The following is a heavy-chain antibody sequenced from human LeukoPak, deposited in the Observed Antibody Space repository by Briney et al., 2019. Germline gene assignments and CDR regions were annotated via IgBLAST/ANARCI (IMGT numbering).Heavy chain of an antibody. V-gene: IGHV3-23*01. J-gene: IGHJ4*02. CDR3: AKDLNDYGDYGGFDY. CDR2: ISSSGNNT. D-gene: IGHD4-17*01. Sequence: PGGSLRLSCAASGFTFNSYAMNWVRQAPGKGLEWVSTISSSGNNTYYTDSVKGRFTISRDNSKNTLFLQMNSLRVDDTAVYYCAKDLNDYGDYGGFDYWGQGTLVTVSS. CDR1: GFTFNSYA.